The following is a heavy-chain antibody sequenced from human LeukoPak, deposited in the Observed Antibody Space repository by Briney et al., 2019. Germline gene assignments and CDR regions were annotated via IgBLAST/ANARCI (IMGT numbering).Heavy chain of an antibody. CDR1: GFTFSDYY. CDR2: ISSSGSTI. V-gene: IGHV3-11*01. CDR3: AKEYTGTFSPFPSYFDN. D-gene: IGHD1-26*01. J-gene: IGHJ4*02. Sequence: GGSLRLSCAASGFTFSDYYMSWIRQAPGKGLEWVSYISSSGSTIYYADSVKGRFTISRDNSKNTLYLQMNSLRAEDTAIYYCAKEYTGTFSPFPSYFDNWGQGTLVTVSS.